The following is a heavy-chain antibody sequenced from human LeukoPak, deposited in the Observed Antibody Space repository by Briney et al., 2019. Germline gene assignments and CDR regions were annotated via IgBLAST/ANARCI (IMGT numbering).Heavy chain of an antibody. Sequence: ASVKVSCKASGGTFSSYAISWVRQAPGQGLEWMGGIIPIFGAANYAQKFQGRVTITADESTSTAYMELSSLRSEDTAVYYCARAPSYYYDSSGYSEFDYWGQGTLVTASS. D-gene: IGHD3-22*01. CDR3: ARAPSYYYDSSGYSEFDY. J-gene: IGHJ4*02. CDR1: GGTFSSYA. CDR2: IIPIFGAA. V-gene: IGHV1-69*01.